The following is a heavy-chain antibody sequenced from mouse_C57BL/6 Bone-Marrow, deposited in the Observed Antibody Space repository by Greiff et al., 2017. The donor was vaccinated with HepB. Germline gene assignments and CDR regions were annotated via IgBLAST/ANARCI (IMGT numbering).Heavy chain of an antibody. CDR1: GYSFTGYY. V-gene: IGHV1-42*01. CDR2: INPSTGGT. Sequence: EVKLMESGPELVKPGASVKISCKASGYSFTGYYMNWVKQSPEKSLEWIGAINPSTGGTTYNQKFKAKATLTVDKSSSTAYMQLKSRTSEDSAVYYCARSTTPWYFDVWGTGTTVTVSS. D-gene: IGHD1-1*01. CDR3: ARSTTPWYFDV. J-gene: IGHJ1*03.